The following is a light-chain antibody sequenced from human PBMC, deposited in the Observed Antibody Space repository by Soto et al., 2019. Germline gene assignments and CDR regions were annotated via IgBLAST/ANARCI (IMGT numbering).Light chain of an antibody. V-gene: IGLV2-14*01. J-gene: IGLJ1*01. CDR1: SGDVGSFDF. CDR2: GVS. Sequence: QSLLTQPVSVSGSPGQSITISCTGTSGDVGSFDFVSWYQHSPGKAPKLMIYGVSYRPSGVSNHFSGSKSGNTASLTISGLQTEDEADYYCCSFKSGDTHYVFGTGTKLTVL. CDR3: CSFKSGDTHYV.